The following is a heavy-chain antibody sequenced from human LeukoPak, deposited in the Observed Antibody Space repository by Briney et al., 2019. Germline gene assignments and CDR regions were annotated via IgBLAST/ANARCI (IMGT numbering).Heavy chain of an antibody. Sequence: PGGSLRLSCAASGFTFSSYGMHWVRQAPGKGLEWVAVISYDGNNKYYADSVKGRFTISRDNSRNTLYLQMNSLRAEDTAVYYCAKDQRYSGYEPGLDYWGQGTLVIVSS. CDR1: GFTFSSYG. CDR3: AKDQRYSGYEPGLDY. J-gene: IGHJ4*02. D-gene: IGHD5-12*01. CDR2: ISYDGNNK. V-gene: IGHV3-30*18.